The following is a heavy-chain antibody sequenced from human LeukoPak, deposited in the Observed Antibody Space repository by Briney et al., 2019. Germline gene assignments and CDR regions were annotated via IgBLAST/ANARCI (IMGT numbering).Heavy chain of an antibody. J-gene: IGHJ6*03. CDR2: ISYDGSNK. D-gene: IGHD6-19*01. Sequence: GGSLRLSCAASGFTFSSYAMHWVRQAPGKGLEWVAVISYDGSNKYYADSVKGRFTISRDNSKNTLYLQMNSLRAEDTAVYYCARDPGYSSGWYYYYYYMDVWGKGTTVTVSS. CDR1: GFTFSSYA. CDR3: ARDPGYSSGWYYYYYYMDV. V-gene: IGHV3-30*04.